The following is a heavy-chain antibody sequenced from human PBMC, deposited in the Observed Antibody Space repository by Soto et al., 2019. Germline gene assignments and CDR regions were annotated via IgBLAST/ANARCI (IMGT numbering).Heavy chain of an antibody. D-gene: IGHD3-22*01. CDR2: IYYSGST. Sequence: SETLSLTCTVSGGSISSSSYYWGWIRQPPGKGLEWIGSIYYSGSTYYNPSLKSRVTISVDTSKNQFSLKLSSVTAADTAVYYCARLLPSPRYYYDSSGYETDYWGQGTLVTVSS. V-gene: IGHV4-39*01. J-gene: IGHJ4*02. CDR1: GGSISSSSYY. CDR3: ARLLPSPRYYYDSSGYETDY.